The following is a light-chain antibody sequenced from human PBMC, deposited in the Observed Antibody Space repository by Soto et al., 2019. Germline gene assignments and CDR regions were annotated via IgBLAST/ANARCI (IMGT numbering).Light chain of an antibody. Sequence: QSALTQPASVSGSPGQSITISCTGTSSDVGGYNYVSWYKQHPGKAPKLMIYEVSNRPSGVSNRFSGSKSGNTASLTISGLQAEDEADYYCSSYTISSTPSVFGTGTKLT. CDR2: EVS. V-gene: IGLV2-14*01. J-gene: IGLJ1*01. CDR3: SSYTISSTPSV. CDR1: SSDVGGYNY.